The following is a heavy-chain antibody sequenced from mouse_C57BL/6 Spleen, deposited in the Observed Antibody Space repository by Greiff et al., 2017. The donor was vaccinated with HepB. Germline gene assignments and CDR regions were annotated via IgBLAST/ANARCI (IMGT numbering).Heavy chain of an antibody. V-gene: IGHV2-9-1*01. CDR1: GFSLTSYA. CDR3: ARLYDYEQGSWFAY. D-gene: IGHD2-4*01. CDR2: IWTGGGT. J-gene: IGHJ3*01. Sequence: VQLVESGPGLVAPSQSLSITCTVSGFSLTSYAISWVRQPPGKGLEWLGVIWTGGGTNYNSALKSRLSISKDNSKSQVFLKMNSLQTDDTARYYCARLYDYEQGSWFAYWGQGTLVTVSA.